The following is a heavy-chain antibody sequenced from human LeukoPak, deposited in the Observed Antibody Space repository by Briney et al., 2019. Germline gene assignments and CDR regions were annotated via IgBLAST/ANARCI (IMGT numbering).Heavy chain of an antibody. CDR3: ARGSDYAPYYYYGMDV. D-gene: IGHD4-17*01. J-gene: IGHJ6*02. Sequence: SETLSLTCTVSGGSISNYWSWIRQPAGKGLEWIGRIYYSGSTYYNPSLKSRVTISVDTSKNQFSLKLSSVTAADTAVYYCARGSDYAPYYYYGMDVWGQGTTVTVSS. CDR1: GGSISNY. CDR2: IYYSGST. V-gene: IGHV4-4*07.